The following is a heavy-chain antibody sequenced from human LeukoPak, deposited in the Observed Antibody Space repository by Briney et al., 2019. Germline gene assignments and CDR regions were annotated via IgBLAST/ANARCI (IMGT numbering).Heavy chain of an antibody. D-gene: IGHD6-19*01. V-gene: IGHV4-39*07. J-gene: IGHJ3*02. Sequence: SGTLSLTCTVSGGSISSSSYYWGWIRQPPGKRLEWIGSINYSGTTYYNPSLKSRAAISVDTSKNQFSLKLSSVTAADTAVYYCARDKRDSSGWYRGYLGAFDIWGQGTMVTVSS. CDR2: INYSGTT. CDR1: GGSISSSSYY. CDR3: ARDKRDSSGWYRGYLGAFDI.